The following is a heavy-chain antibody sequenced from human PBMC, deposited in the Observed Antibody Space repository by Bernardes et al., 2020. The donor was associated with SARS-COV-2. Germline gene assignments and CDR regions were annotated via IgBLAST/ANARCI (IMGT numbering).Heavy chain of an antibody. D-gene: IGHD1-7*01. J-gene: IGHJ4*02. CDR2: IKQDGSKK. CDR3: ARGTGNYGDWDY. Sequence: GVSLRLSCAASGFTFSSYWMTWVRQVPGKGLEWVANIKQDGSKKYYVDSVKGRFTISRDNAKNSVYLQMNRLRVEDTAVYYCARGTGNYGDWDYWGQGTLVTVSS. V-gene: IGHV3-7*01. CDR1: GFTFSSYW.